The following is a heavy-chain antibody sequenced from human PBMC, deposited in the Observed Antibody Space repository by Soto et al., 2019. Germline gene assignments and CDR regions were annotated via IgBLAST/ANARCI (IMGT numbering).Heavy chain of an antibody. V-gene: IGHV1-2*02. J-gene: IGHJ4*02. Sequence: ASVKVSCKASGYTFTGYYMHWLRQAPGQGLEWMGWINPNSGGTNYAQKFQGRVTMTRDTSISTAYMELSRLRSDDTAVYYCARVFLLRQQLVNFDYWGQGTLVTVSS. CDR2: INPNSGGT. D-gene: IGHD6-13*01. CDR1: GYTFTGYY. CDR3: ARVFLLRQQLVNFDY.